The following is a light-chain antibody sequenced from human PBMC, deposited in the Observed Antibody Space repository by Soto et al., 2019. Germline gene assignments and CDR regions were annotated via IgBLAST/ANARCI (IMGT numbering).Light chain of an antibody. J-gene: IGKJ1*01. Sequence: EIVLTQSPGTLSLSPGEIDTLSCSASQSVTSSSLAWYQQKPGQAPRLLIYDASSRATGIPDRFSGSGSGTDFTLTISRLETEDFAVYYCQQYVRSPRTFGRGTKVEIK. CDR1: QSVTSSS. V-gene: IGKV3-20*01. CDR2: DAS. CDR3: QQYVRSPRT.